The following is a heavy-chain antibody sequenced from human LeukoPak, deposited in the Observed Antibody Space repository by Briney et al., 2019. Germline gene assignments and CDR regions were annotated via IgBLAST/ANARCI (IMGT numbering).Heavy chain of an antibody. D-gene: IGHD2-2*01. J-gene: IGHJ4*02. Sequence: GESLQISCQGSGYSFTSYWISWVRQMPGKGLEWMGRIDPSDSYTNYSPSFQGHVTISADKSISTAYPQWSSLKASDTAMYYCARLGYCSSTSCYAPDYWGQGTLVTVSS. CDR3: ARLGYCSSTSCYAPDY. CDR2: IDPSDSYT. CDR1: GYSFTSYW. V-gene: IGHV5-10-1*01.